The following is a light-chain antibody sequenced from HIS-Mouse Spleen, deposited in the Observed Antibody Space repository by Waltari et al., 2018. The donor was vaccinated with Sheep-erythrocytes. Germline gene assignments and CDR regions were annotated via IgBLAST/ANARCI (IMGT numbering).Light chain of an antibody. CDR3: CSYAGSYNHV. CDR2: DFS. Sequence: QSALTQPRSVSGSPGQSVTISCTGTSSDVGGYNYVSWYQQHPGKAPKLMIYDFSKRPYRIPHCFSGSKSGNTASLTISGLQAEDEADYYCCSYAGSYNHVFATGTKVTVL. V-gene: IGLV2-11*01. J-gene: IGLJ1*01. CDR1: SSDVGGYNY.